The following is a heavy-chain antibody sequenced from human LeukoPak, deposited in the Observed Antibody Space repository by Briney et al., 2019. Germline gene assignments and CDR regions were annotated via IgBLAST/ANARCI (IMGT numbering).Heavy chain of an antibody. D-gene: IGHD2-8*01. CDR3: ARVTLLDCTSGVCVFYYYGMDV. CDR1: GYTFTSHD. CDR2: MSPKSGDT. V-gene: IGHV1-8*01. J-gene: IGHJ6*02. Sequence: ASVKVSCKASGYTFTSHDINWVRQTTGQGLEWMGWMSPKSGDTGYAQSFQGRVNMTRDTSTGTAYMELSSLRSDDTAVYYCARVTLLDCTSGVCVFYYYGMDVWGQGTTVTVSS.